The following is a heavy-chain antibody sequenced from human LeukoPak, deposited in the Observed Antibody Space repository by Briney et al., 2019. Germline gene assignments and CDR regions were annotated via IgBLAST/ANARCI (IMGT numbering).Heavy chain of an antibody. CDR3: ARNEQWFGELFSYYYYMDV. V-gene: IGHV4-34*01. CDR1: GGSFSGYY. D-gene: IGHD3-10*01. Sequence: SETLSLTCAVYGGSFSGYYWSWIRQPPGKGLEWIGEINHSGSTNYNPSLKSRVTMSVDTSKNQFSLKLSSVTAADTAVYYCARNEQWFGELFSYYYYMDVWGKGTTVTVSS. CDR2: INHSGST. J-gene: IGHJ6*03.